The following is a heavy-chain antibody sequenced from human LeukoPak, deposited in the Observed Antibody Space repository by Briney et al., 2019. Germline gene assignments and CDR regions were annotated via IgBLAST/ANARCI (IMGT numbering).Heavy chain of an antibody. CDR3: ARDTSSSWLMGVVGRQELFDY. CDR2: IYYSGST. Sequence: PSETLSLTCTVSGGSIRSYWGWIRQPPGKGLEWIGSIYYSGSTYYNPSLKSRVTISVDTSKNQFSLKLSSVTAADTAVYYCARDTSSSWLMGVVGRQELFDYWGQGTLVTVSS. D-gene: IGHD6-13*01. V-gene: IGHV4-39*07. J-gene: IGHJ4*02. CDR1: GGSIRSY.